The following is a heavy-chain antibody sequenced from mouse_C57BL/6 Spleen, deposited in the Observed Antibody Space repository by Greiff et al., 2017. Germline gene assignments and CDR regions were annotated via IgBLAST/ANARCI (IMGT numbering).Heavy chain of an antibody. CDR3: ARHGGTTVVATPMDY. CDR1: GFSLTSYG. CDR2: IWSDGST. V-gene: IGHV2-6-1*01. D-gene: IGHD1-1*01. Sequence: VQLQESGPGLVAPSQSLSITCTVSGFSLTSYGVHWVRQPPGKGLEWLVVIWSDGSTTYNSALKSRVSISKDNSKCQACFKMNSLRTDDTAMYYCARHGGTTVVATPMDYWGQGTSVTVSS. J-gene: IGHJ4*01.